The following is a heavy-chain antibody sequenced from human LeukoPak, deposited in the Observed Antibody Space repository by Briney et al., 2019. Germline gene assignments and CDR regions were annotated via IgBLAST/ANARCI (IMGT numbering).Heavy chain of an antibody. CDR3: ARGLERTVNTAVLDY. CDR2: INPNSGGT. D-gene: IGHD4-17*01. J-gene: IGHJ4*02. CDR1: GYTFTGYY. Sequence: GASVKVSCKASGYTFTGYYMHWMRQAPGQGLEWMGWINPNSGGTNYAQKFQGWVTMTRDTSISTAYMELSRLRSDDTAVYYCARGLERTVNTAVLDYWGQETLVTVSS. V-gene: IGHV1-2*04.